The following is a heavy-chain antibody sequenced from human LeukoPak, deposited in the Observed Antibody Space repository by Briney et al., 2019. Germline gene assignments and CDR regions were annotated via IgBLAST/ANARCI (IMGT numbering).Heavy chain of an antibody. CDR1: GFSFSNYD. D-gene: IGHD2-15*01. J-gene: IGHJ5*02. V-gene: IGHV3-7*04. Sequence: GGSLRLSCAASGFSFSNYDMSWVRQAPGKGLEWVANIKQDGSEKYYVDSAKGRFTISRDNAKNSLYLQMNSLRAEDTAVYYCARESSSFNWFDPWGQGTLVTVSS. CDR3: ARESSSFNWFDP. CDR2: IKQDGSEK.